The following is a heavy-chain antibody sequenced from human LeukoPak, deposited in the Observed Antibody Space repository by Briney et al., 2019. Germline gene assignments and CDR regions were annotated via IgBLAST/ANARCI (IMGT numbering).Heavy chain of an antibody. Sequence: GGSLRLSCAASGFTFSSYTMSWVRQAPGKGLEWVSTITTSDGNTYYADSVKGRFTVSRDNSKNTLYLKMNSLRAEDTAVYYCAKDGGLWVSAHWGDSWGRGTLVTVSS. CDR1: GFTFSSYT. V-gene: IGHV3-23*01. CDR3: AKDGGLWVSAHWGDS. J-gene: IGHJ4*02. D-gene: IGHD7-27*01. CDR2: ITTSDGNT.